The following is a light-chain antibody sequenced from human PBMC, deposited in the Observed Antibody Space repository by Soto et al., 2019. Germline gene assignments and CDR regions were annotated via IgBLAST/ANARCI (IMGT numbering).Light chain of an antibody. CDR1: QGISSY. Sequence: IQLTQSPSSLSASVGDRGTITCRGSQGISSYLAWYQQKPRKAPEVLIFGASTLQSGVPSRFSGSGSGTEFTLTISSLQPEDFATYYCQQLMSYPITFGQGTRLEIK. J-gene: IGKJ5*01. CDR2: GAS. CDR3: QQLMSYPIT. V-gene: IGKV1-9*01.